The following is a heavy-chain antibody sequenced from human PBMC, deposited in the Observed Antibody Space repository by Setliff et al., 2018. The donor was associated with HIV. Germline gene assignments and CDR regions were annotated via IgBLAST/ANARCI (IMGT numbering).Heavy chain of an antibody. CDR2: ISSSSSTI. Sequence: PGGSLRLSCAASGFSFSDYHMNWVRQAPGKGLEWVSYISSSSSTIYYADSVKGRFTISRDNAKNSLYLQMNSLRAEDTAVYYCATDIVATLDYWGQGTLVTVSS. J-gene: IGHJ4*02. CDR1: GFSFSDYH. V-gene: IGHV3-48*01. D-gene: IGHD5-12*01. CDR3: ATDIVATLDY.